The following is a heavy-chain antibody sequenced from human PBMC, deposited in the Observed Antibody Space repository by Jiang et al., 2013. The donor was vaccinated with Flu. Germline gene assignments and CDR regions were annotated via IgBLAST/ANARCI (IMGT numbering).Heavy chain of an antibody. CDR3: ARGVVGNTVGATTTGFNY. CDR1: GGSISSYY. D-gene: IGHD1-26*01. CDR2: IHYSGST. Sequence: VKPSETLSLTCTVSGGSISSYYWSWIRQPPGKGLEWIGYIHYSGSTNYNPXLKSRVTISVDTSKNQFSLKLSSVTAADTAVYYCARGVVGNTVGATTTGFNYWGQGTLVTVSS. V-gene: IGHV4-59*01. J-gene: IGHJ4*02.